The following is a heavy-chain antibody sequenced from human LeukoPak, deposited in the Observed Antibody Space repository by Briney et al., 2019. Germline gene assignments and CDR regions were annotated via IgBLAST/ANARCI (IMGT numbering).Heavy chain of an antibody. CDR3: ARLVGATGAFDI. V-gene: IGHV4-39*01. Sequence: SETLSLTCTVSGDSISSSSYFWAWIRQPPGRGLEWIGSIFYSGTTYYNPSTKSRVTISVATSRNQFSLKLSSVTAADTAVFYCARLVGATGAFDIWGQGTMVTVSS. CDR1: GDSISSSSYF. D-gene: IGHD2-2*01. J-gene: IGHJ3*02. CDR2: IFYSGTT.